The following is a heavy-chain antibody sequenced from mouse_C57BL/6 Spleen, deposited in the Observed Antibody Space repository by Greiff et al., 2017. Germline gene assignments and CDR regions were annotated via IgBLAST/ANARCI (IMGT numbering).Heavy chain of an antibody. CDR1: GYTFTSYW. D-gene: IGHD1-1*01. V-gene: IGHV1-69*01. Sequence: VQLQQPGAELVMPGASVKLSCKASGYTFTSYWMHWVKQRPGQGLEWIGEIDPSDSYTNYNQTFKGKSTLTVDKSSSTAYMQLSSLTSEDSAVYYCARHCHYGSSPFDYWGQGTTLTVSS. CDR3: ARHCHYGSSPFDY. J-gene: IGHJ2*01. CDR2: IDPSDSYT.